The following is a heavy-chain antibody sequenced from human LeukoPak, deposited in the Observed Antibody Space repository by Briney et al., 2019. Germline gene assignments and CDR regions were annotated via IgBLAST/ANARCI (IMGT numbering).Heavy chain of an antibody. CDR1: GDSVSGNSAA. Sequence: SQTLSLTCAISGDSVSGNSAAWNWIRQSPSRGLEWLGRTYYRSKWYNDYAVSVKSRITINPDTSKNQFSLQLNSVPPEDTAVYYCARAPTRYCSSTSCSRNWFDPWGQGTLVTVSS. D-gene: IGHD2-2*01. CDR3: ARAPTRYCSSTSCSRNWFDP. V-gene: IGHV6-1*01. J-gene: IGHJ5*02. CDR2: TYYRSKWYN.